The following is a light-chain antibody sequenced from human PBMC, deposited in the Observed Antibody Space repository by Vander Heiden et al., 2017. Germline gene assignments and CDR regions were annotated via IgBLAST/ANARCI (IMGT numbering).Light chain of an antibody. J-gene: IGKJ1*01. V-gene: IGKV3-20*01. CDR2: GAS. CDR3: QHYDSSPVA. CDR1: QSLINSD. Sequence: EIVLTQSPGTLSLSPGERATLSCRASQSLINSDLAWYQQKPGQAPRLLIYGASTRATGIPDRFSGSGSGTDFTLTITRLEPEDFAVYFCQHYDSSPVAFGQGTKVDIK.